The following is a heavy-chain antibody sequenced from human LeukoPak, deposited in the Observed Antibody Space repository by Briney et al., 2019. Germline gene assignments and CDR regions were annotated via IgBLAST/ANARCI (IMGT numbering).Heavy chain of an antibody. CDR1: AFTFSDYY. Sequence: GGSLRLSCAASAFTFSDYYMSWIRQAPGKGLEWVSYISSSGSTIYYADSVKGRFTISRDNAKNSLYLQMNSLRGEDTAVYYCATYRQVLLPFESWGQGTLVTVSS. V-gene: IGHV3-11*04. CDR2: ISSSGSTI. CDR3: ATYRQVLLPFES. J-gene: IGHJ4*02. D-gene: IGHD2-8*02.